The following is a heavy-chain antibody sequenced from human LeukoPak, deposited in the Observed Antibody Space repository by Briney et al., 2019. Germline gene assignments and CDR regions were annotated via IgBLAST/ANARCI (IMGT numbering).Heavy chain of an antibody. J-gene: IGHJ5*02. CDR1: GGSISSYN. CDR3: ARAWDIVVVPAARSSWFDT. CDR2: IYYSVST. Sequence: SETLSLTCTVSGGSISSYNWSWIRQPPGKGLEWIGYIYYSVSTYYNPSLKSRVTISVDTSKNQFSLKLSSVTAADTAVYYCARAWDIVVVPAARSSWFDTWGEGALVTVSS. V-gene: IGHV4-59*06. D-gene: IGHD2-2*01.